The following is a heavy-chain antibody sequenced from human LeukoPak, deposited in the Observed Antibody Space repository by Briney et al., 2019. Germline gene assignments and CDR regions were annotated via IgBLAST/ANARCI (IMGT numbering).Heavy chain of an antibody. D-gene: IGHD3-16*01. Sequence: PGGSLRLSCAASGSTFSSYAMSWVRQAPGKGLEWVSAISGSGGSTYYADSVKGRFTISRDNSKNTLYLQMNSLRAEDTAVYYCAKVNPGGYYYYYGMGVWGQRTTVTVSS. J-gene: IGHJ6*02. CDR3: AKVNPGGYYYYYGMGV. CDR2: ISGSGGST. CDR1: GSTFSSYA. V-gene: IGHV3-23*01.